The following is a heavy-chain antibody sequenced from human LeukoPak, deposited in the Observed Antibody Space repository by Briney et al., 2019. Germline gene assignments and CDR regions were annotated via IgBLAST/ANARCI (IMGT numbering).Heavy chain of an antibody. CDR1: GFTFSSYA. Sequence: GGSLRLSCAASGFTFSSYAMSWVRQAPGKGLEWVSAISGSGGSTYYADSVKGRFTISRDNSKNTLYLQMNSLRAEDTAVYYCAKDRVSDYYDSSGYYDYWGQGTLVTVSS. CDR2: ISGSGGST. J-gene: IGHJ4*02. V-gene: IGHV3-23*01. CDR3: AKDRVSDYYDSSGYYDY. D-gene: IGHD3-22*01.